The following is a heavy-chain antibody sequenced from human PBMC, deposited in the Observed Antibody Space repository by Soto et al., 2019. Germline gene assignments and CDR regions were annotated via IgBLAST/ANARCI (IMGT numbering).Heavy chain of an antibody. CDR2: IIPIFGTA. V-gene: IGHV1-69*12. D-gene: IGHD3-10*01. J-gene: IGHJ6*04. CDR1: GGTFSSYA. CDR3: ARGRYYGSGSRTDYYYYYGMDV. Sequence: QVQLVQSGAEVKKPGSSVKVSCKASGGTFSSYAISWVRQAPGQGLEWMGGIIPIFGTANYAQKFQGRVTITADESTSTAYMELSSLRSEDTAVYYCARGRYYGSGSRTDYYYYYGMDVWCKGTTVTVSS.